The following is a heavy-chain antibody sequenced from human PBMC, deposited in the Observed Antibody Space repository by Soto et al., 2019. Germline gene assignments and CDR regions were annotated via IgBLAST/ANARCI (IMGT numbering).Heavy chain of an antibody. D-gene: IGHD4-17*01. CDR2: IKQDRSTK. J-gene: IGHJ2*01. CDR1: GFTFSKYW. V-gene: IGHV3-7*01. Sequence: EVQLVESGGGLVQPGGSLRLSCAASGFTFSKYWVSWVRQAPGKGLEWLADIKQDRSTKYFLDSVKGRFTISRDNAENSLSLQMNSLRAEDTAVYYCARDSDDYGDYGWYFDLWGRGTLVTVSS. CDR3: ARDSDDYGDYGWYFDL.